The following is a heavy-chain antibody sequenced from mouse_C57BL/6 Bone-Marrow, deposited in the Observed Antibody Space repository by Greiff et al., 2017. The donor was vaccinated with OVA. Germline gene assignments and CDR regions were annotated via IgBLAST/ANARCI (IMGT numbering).Heavy chain of an antibody. Sequence: QVQLKQSGAELVRPGSSVKLSCKASGYTFTSYWMDWVKQRPGQGLEWIGNIYPSDSETHYNQKFKDKATLTVDKSSSTAYMQLSSLTSEDSAVYYCARLWLRRTYYAMDYWGQGTSVTVSS. J-gene: IGHJ4*01. CDR2: IYPSDSET. CDR3: ARLWLRRTYYAMDY. CDR1: GYTFTSYW. D-gene: IGHD2-2*01. V-gene: IGHV1-61*01.